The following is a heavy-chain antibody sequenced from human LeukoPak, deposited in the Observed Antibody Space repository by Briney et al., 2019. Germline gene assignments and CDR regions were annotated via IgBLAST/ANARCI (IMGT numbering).Heavy chain of an antibody. CDR1: GFTFSSYS. CDR2: ISSSSSYI. Sequence: GGSLRLSCAASGFTFSSYSMNWVRQAPGKGLEWVSSISSSSSYIYYADSVKGRFTISRDNAKNSLYLQMNSLRAEDTAVFYCARDGQQLPLDYWGQGTLVTVSS. D-gene: IGHD6-13*01. CDR3: ARDGQQLPLDY. V-gene: IGHV3-21*01. J-gene: IGHJ4*02.